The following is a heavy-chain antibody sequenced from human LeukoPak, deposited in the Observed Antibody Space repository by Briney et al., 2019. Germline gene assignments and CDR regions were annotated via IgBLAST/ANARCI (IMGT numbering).Heavy chain of an antibody. J-gene: IGHJ4*02. V-gene: IGHV4-39*01. CDR1: GGSISSGGYY. CDR3: AGRVGATIWTGLHF. CDR2: IHFNGNT. D-gene: IGHD1-26*01. Sequence: SETLSLACTVSGGSISSGGYYWGWVRQPPGQGLEWIGSIHFNGNTYYNPSLKSPVTISVDMPKNQFSLNLSSVTVADTAVYYCAGRVGATIWTGLHFWGQGILVTVSS.